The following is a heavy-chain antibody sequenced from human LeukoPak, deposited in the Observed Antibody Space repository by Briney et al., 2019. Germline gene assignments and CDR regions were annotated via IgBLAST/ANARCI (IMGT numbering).Heavy chain of an antibody. CDR1: GGSFSGYY. V-gene: IGHV4-34*01. D-gene: IGHD3-10*01. Sequence: SETLSLTCAVYGGSFSGYYWSWIRQPPGKGLEWIGEINHSGSTNYNPSLKSRVTISVDTSKNQFSLKLSSVTAADTAVYYCASYGSGSYFGHYYYYMDVWGQGTTVTVSS. CDR3: ASYGSGSYFGHYYYYMDV. J-gene: IGHJ6*03. CDR2: INHSGST.